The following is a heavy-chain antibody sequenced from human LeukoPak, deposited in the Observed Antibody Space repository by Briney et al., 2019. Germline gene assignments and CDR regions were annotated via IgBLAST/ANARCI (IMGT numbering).Heavy chain of an antibody. D-gene: IGHD5-18*01. CDR1: GYTFTSYD. Sequence: GASVKVSCKASGYTFTSYDINWVRQATGQGLEWMGWMNPNSGNTGYAQKFQGRVTMTRNTSISTAYMELSSLRSEDTAVYYCARVRYSHGPGVLWYWGQGTLVTVSS. J-gene: IGHJ4*02. CDR3: ARVRYSHGPGVLWY. V-gene: IGHV1-8*01. CDR2: MNPNSGNT.